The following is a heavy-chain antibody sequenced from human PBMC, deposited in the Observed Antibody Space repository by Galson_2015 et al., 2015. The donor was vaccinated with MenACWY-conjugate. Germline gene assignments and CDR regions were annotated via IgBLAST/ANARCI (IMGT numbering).Heavy chain of an antibody. Sequence: SLRLSCAASGFTFSNAWMSWVRQAPGKGLEWVGRIKSKTDGGTTDYAAPVKGRFTISRDDSKNTLYLQMNSLKTEDTAVYYCTKASSYYDILTGYHYYYYGMDVWGQGTTVTVSS. CDR3: TKASSYYDILTGYHYYYYGMDV. CDR1: GFTFSNAW. V-gene: IGHV3-15*01. J-gene: IGHJ6*02. CDR2: IKSKTDGGTT. D-gene: IGHD3-9*01.